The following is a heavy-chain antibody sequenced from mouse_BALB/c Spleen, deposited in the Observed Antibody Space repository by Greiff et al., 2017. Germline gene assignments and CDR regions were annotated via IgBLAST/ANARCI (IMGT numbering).Heavy chain of an antibody. CDR3: ARDQLEKGFAY. V-gene: IGHV7-3*02. J-gene: IGHJ3*01. CDR2: IRNKANGYTT. CDR1: GFTFTDYY. Sequence: EVKLVESGGGLVQPGGSLRLSCATSGFTFTDYYMSWVRQPPGKALEWLGFIRNKANGYTTEYSASVKGRFTISRDNSQSILYLQMNTLRAEDSATYYCARDQLEKGFAYWGQGTLVTVSA. D-gene: IGHD4-1*02.